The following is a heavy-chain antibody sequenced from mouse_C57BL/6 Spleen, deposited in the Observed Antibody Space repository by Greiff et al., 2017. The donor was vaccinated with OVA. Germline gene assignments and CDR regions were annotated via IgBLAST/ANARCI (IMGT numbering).Heavy chain of an antibody. CDR2: ISSGGSYT. Sequence: EVHLVESGGDLVKPGGSLKLSCAASGFTFSSYGMSWVRQTPDKRLEWVATISSGGSYTYYTDSVKGRFTISRDNAKNTLYLQMSRLKSEYTAIYYCASDYGSKEKSWFSYWGQGTLVTVS. CDR1: GFTFSSYG. D-gene: IGHD1-1*01. V-gene: IGHV5-6*01. CDR3: ASDYGSKEKSWFSY. J-gene: IGHJ3*01.